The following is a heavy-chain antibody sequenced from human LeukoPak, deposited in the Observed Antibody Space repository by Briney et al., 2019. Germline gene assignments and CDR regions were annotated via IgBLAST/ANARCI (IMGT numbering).Heavy chain of an antibody. D-gene: IGHD1-26*01. V-gene: IGHV1-2*02. Sequence: PGSSVKVSCKASGYTFTGYYMHWVRQAPGQGLEWMGWINPNSGGTNYAQKFQGRVTMTRDTSISTAYMELSSLRSEDTAVYYCARDMYSGSEDRAFDIWGQGTMVTVSS. J-gene: IGHJ3*02. CDR1: GYTFTGYY. CDR2: INPNSGGT. CDR3: ARDMYSGSEDRAFDI.